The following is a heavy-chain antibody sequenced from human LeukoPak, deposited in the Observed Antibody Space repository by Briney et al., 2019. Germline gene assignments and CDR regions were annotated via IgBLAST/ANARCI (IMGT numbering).Heavy chain of an antibody. Sequence: NPSETLSLTCTVSGGSISNSNSYWGWIRQSPGKGLEWIANIYYSGSTYYNPSLKSRVTISVDTSKNQFSLKLSSVTAADTAVYYCARDAGIAVAGESNWGQGTLVTVSS. CDR2: IYYSGST. CDR3: ARDAGIAVAGESN. V-gene: IGHV4-39*07. D-gene: IGHD6-19*01. J-gene: IGHJ4*02. CDR1: GGSISNSNSY.